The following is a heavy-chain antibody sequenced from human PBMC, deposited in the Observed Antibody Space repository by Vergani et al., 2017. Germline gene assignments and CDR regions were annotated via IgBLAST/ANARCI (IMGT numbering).Heavy chain of an antibody. J-gene: IGHJ4*02. CDR3: ATTSVVEIGAPFDH. CDR2: INSRGTYT. Sequence: EVQLVESGGGLVKPGGSLRLSCAASGLIFNSYSMNWVRQAAGKGLEWVSSINSRGTYTFYSDSVKGRFTISRDIANSSLFLQLSSLRAEDTAVYYCATTSVVEIGAPFDHWGRGPLVTVSS. CDR1: GLIFNSYS. D-gene: IGHD2-2*01. V-gene: IGHV3-21*02.